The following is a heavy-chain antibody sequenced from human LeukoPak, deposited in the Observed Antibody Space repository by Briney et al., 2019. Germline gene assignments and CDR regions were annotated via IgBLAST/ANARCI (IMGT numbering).Heavy chain of an antibody. J-gene: IGHJ4*02. D-gene: IGHD5-18*01. Sequence: PSETLSLTYTVSGGSIRGYYWSWIRQPPGKGPEWIGYIYHSGSTNYNPALKSRVTISVDTSKNQFSLKLSSVTAADTAVYYCARYTAMVPFDYWGQGTLVTVSS. V-gene: IGHV4-59*01. CDR3: ARYTAMVPFDY. CDR1: GGSIRGYY. CDR2: IYHSGST.